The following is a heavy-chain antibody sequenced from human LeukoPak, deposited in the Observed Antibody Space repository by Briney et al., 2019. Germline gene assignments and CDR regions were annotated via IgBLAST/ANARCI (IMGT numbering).Heavy chain of an antibody. CDR3: ARDVSGSYAFDY. Sequence: GGSLRLSCAASGFTFSNHGMHWVRQAPGKGLDWVAVISYDGSKKDYADSVKGRFTISRDNSKNTLYLQMNSLRAEDTAVYYCARDVSGSYAFDYWGQGTLVTVSS. J-gene: IGHJ4*02. V-gene: IGHV3-30*03. CDR1: GFTFSNHG. D-gene: IGHD1-26*01. CDR2: ISYDGSKK.